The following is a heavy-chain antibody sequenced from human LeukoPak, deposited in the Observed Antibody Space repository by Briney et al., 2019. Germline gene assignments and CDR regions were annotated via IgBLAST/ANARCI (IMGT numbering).Heavy chain of an antibody. CDR3: ARVLHIAITTVVTPPEYFQH. D-gene: IGHD4-23*01. Sequence: PGGSLRLSCAASGFTFSSYAMHWVRQAPGKGLEWVAVISYDGSNKYYADSVKGRFTISRDNSKNTLYLQMNSLRAEDTAVYYCARVLHIAITTVVTPPEYFQHWGQGTLVTVSS. CDR1: GFTFSSYA. J-gene: IGHJ1*01. CDR2: ISYDGSNK. V-gene: IGHV3-30-3*01.